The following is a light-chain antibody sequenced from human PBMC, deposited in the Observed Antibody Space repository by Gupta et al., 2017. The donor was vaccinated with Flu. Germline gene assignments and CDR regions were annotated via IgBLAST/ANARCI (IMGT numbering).Light chain of an antibody. J-gene: IGLJ2*01. CDR1: SGSVSSTLR. CDR3: MLSLGSGVGI. Sequence: QTVVTQEASLSVSPGGTLTLTCALSSGSVSSTLRPSWYQQTPGQSPRTIRYNTDSRSSGVPERGYGSILGSRDDLHITGAQSEDEADDYCMLSLGSGVGIFGGGTKVTVL. V-gene: IGLV8-61*01. CDR2: NTD.